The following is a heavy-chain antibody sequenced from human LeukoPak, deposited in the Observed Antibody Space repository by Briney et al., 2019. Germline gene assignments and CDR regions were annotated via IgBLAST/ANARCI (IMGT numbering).Heavy chain of an antibody. CDR1: GGSISSGDYY. Sequence: SQTLSLTCTVSGGSISSGDYYWSWIRQPPGKGREWIGYIYYSGSTYYNPSLKSRVTISVDTSKNQFSLKLSSVTAADTAVYYCARDPHSGGQLLSGDYWGQGTLVTVSS. CDR2: IYYSGST. CDR3: ARDPHSGGQLLSGDY. J-gene: IGHJ4*02. V-gene: IGHV4-30-4*08. D-gene: IGHD2-2*01.